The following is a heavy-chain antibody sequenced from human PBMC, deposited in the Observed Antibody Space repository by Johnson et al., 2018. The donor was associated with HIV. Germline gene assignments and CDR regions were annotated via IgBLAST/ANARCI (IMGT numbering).Heavy chain of an antibody. CDR3: ARETRVWYNWNDGSRAFDI. D-gene: IGHD1-1*01. CDR2: ISNDGSST. V-gene: IGHV3-74*01. J-gene: IGHJ3*02. CDR1: GFTFSSHW. Sequence: VQLVESGGGVVQPGGSRRLSCAASGFTFSSHWMHWVRQAPGKGLVWVSRISNDGSSTNYADSVKGRFTISRDNAENTLYLQMNSLRAEDTAVYYCARETRVWYNWNDGSRAFDIWGQGTMVTVSS.